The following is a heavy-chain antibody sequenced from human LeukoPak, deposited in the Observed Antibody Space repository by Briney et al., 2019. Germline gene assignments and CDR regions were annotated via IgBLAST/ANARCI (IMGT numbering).Heavy chain of an antibody. J-gene: IGHJ5*02. V-gene: IGHV6-1*01. CDR2: TYYRPKWYN. D-gene: IGHD2-21*02. CDR3: ARAGERSEVVTAKYNWFDP. CDR1: GDSVSSNSAA. Sequence: SQTVSLTCAISGDSVSSNSAAWNWIRQSPSRGLEWLGRTYYRPKWYNDYAVSVKSRITINPDTSKNQFSLQLNSVTPEDTAVYYCARAGERSEVVTAKYNWFDPWGQGTLVTVSS.